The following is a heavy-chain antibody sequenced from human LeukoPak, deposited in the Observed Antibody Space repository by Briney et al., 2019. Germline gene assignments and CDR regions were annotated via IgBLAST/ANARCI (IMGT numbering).Heavy chain of an antibody. CDR1: GYTFTAYY. CDR2: INPDIGGT. J-gene: IGHJ3*01. Sequence: ASVKVSCKASGYTFTAYYMHWVRQAPGQGLECMGWINPDIGGTDYAQKFQGRVTMTRDTSISTAYMELTRLRSDDTAVYYCARGDYTSLTPMDFWGQGTMVTVSS. D-gene: IGHD2-2*02. V-gene: IGHV1-2*02. CDR3: ARGDYTSLTPMDF.